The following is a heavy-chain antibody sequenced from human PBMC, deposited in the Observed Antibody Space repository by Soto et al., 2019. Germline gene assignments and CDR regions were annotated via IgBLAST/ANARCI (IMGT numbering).Heavy chain of an antibody. D-gene: IGHD2-8*01. CDR1: GDSISSVNC. Sequence: SETLSLTCVVSGDSISSVNCWSFVRQSPGKGLEWIGEIYHSGSTNFNPSLQSRVTMSVDKSKNEFSLQLTSVTAADAAVYYCATFSGFFTISPFDAWGQGILVTVSS. J-gene: IGHJ5*02. V-gene: IGHV4-4*02. CDR3: ATFSGFFTISPFDA. CDR2: IYHSGST.